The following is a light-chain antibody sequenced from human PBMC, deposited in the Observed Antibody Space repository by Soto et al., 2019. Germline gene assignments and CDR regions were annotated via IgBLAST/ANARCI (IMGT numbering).Light chain of an antibody. CDR3: QQYGVSPAT. CDR2: GTS. Sequence: EIALTQSPGILSLSPGDEATLSCRASQSVSSNYLAWYQQNPGQAPRLLVYGTSTRASGIPDRFSGSGSGTDFTLTITRLEPEDFAVYFCQQYGVSPATFGGGTKVDIK. V-gene: IGKV3-20*01. J-gene: IGKJ4*01. CDR1: QSVSSNY.